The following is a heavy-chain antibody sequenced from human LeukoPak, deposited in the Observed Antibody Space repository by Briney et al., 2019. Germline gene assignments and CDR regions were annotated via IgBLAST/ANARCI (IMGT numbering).Heavy chain of an antibody. V-gene: IGHV1-2*02. CDR3: ARECVVVVPAATGYYYYMDV. Sequence: ASVKVSCKASGYTFTGYCMHWVRQAPGQGLEWMGWINPNSGGTNYAQKFQGRVTMTRDTSISTAYMELSRLRSDDTAVYYCARECVVVVPAATGYYYYMDVWGKGTTVTISS. CDR1: GYTFTGYC. J-gene: IGHJ6*03. CDR2: INPNSGGT. D-gene: IGHD2-2*01.